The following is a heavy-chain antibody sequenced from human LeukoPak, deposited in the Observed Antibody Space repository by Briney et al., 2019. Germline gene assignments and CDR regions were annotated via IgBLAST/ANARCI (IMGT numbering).Heavy chain of an antibody. D-gene: IGHD3-16*01. CDR1: GFTFDDYA. J-gene: IGHJ6*02. V-gene: IGHV3-9*01. CDR3: AKDRGGGYYGMDV. CDR2: ISWNSGSI. Sequence: GGSLRLSCAASGFTFDDYAMHWVRQAPGKGLEWVSGISWNSGSIGYADSVKGRFTISRDNAKNSLYLQMNSLRAEDTASYYCAKDRGGGYYGMDVWGQGTTVTVSS.